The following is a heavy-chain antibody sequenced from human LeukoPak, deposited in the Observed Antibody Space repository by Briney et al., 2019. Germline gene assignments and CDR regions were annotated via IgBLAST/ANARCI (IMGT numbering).Heavy chain of an antibody. V-gene: IGHV3-53*01. J-gene: IGHJ4*02. CDR2: IYSGGST. Sequence: PGGSLRLSCAASGFTVSSNYMSWVRQAPGKGLEWFSVIYSGGSTYYADSVKGRFTISRDNFKNTLYLQMNSLRAEDTAVYYCARGDPFGSGPSPAYFDYWGQGTLVTVSS. CDR1: GFTVSSNY. D-gene: IGHD3-10*01. CDR3: ARGDPFGSGPSPAYFDY.